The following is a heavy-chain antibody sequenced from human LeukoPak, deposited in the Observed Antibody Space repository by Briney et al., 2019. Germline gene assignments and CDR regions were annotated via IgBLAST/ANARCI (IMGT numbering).Heavy chain of an antibody. CDR1: GFTFSSYA. V-gene: IGHV3-30-3*01. CDR3: AREMTTRSYYYYYGMDV. D-gene: IGHD4-11*01. Sequence: PGRSLRLSCAASGFTFSSYAMHWVRQAPGKGLEWVAVISYDGSNKYYADSVKGRFTISRDNSENTLYLQMNSLRAEDTAVYYCAREMTTRSYYYYYGMDVWGQGTTVTVSS. CDR2: ISYDGSNK. J-gene: IGHJ6*02.